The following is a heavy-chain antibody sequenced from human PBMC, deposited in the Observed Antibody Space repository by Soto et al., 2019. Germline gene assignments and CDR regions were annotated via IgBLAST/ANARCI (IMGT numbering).Heavy chain of an antibody. CDR1: GGSISTYY. CDR3: ARGTAVLNPGAFEI. J-gene: IGHJ3*02. CDR2: IHYTGST. V-gene: IGHV4-59*01. Sequence: QVQLQESGPGLVKPSETLSLTCTVSGGSISTYYWSWLRQPPGRGLEWIGFIHYTGSTNYNPSLKSRVTMSVDTSKNQFALELTSVTGADTAVYYCARGTAVLNPGAFEIWGQGTMVTVSS. D-gene: IGHD2-21*02.